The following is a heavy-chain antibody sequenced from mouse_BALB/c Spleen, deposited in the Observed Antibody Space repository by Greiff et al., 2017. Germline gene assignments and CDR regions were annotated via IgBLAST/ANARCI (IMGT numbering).Heavy chain of an antibody. J-gene: IGHJ3*01. CDR2: IRNKANGYTT. V-gene: IGHV7-3*02. CDR1: GFTFTDYY. CDR3: ARDGGTTAPFAY. D-gene: IGHD1-2*01. Sequence: DVHLVESGGGLVQPGGSLRLSCATSGFTFTDYYMSWVRQPPGKALEWLGFIRNKANGYTTEYSASVKGRFTISRDNSQSILYLQMNTLRAEDSATYYCARDGGTTAPFAYWGQGTLVTVSA.